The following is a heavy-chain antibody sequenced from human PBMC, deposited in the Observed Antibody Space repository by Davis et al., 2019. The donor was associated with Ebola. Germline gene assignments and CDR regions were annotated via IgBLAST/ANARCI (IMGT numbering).Heavy chain of an antibody. CDR2: IYYSGST. V-gene: IGHV4-39*01. CDR3: ARRVTYYYDSSGYTIHYYFDY. Sequence: MPSETLSLTCTVSGGSISSSSYYWGWIRQPPGKGLEWIGSIYYSGSTYYNPSLKSRVTISVDTSKNQFSLKLSSVTAADTAVYYCARRVTYYYDSSGYTIHYYFDYWGQGTLVTVSS. D-gene: IGHD3-22*01. J-gene: IGHJ4*02. CDR1: GGSISSSSYY.